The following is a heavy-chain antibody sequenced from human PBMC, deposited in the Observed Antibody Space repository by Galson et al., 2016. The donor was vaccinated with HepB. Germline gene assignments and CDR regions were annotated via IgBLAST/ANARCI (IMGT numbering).Heavy chain of an antibody. J-gene: IGHJ4*02. CDR2: ITGSDGST. CDR3: AKGSNGWTKFIDF. D-gene: IGHD6-19*01. V-gene: IGHV3-23*01. Sequence: RQAPGKGLEWVSGITGSDGSTRYADSVKGRFIISRDNSKNTLYLQMDGLRAEDTAVYYCAKGSNGWTKFIDFWGQGTLVTVSS.